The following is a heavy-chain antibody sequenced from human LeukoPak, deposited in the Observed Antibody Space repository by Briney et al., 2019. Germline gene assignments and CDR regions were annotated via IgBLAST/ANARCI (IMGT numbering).Heavy chain of an antibody. J-gene: IGHJ4*02. D-gene: IGHD3-10*01. Sequence: GASVKVSCKASGYTFSGYYMHWVRQAPGQGLEWMGWINPNSGGTNYAQKFQGRVTMTRDTSISTAYMELSRLRSDDTAVYYCARDITMVRGVISYWGQGTLVTVPS. CDR2: INPNSGGT. CDR3: ARDITMVRGVISY. V-gene: IGHV1-2*02. CDR1: GYTFSGYY.